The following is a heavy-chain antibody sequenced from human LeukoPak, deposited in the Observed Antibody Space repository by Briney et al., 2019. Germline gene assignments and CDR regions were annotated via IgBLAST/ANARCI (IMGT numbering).Heavy chain of an antibody. D-gene: IGHD3-22*01. J-gene: IGHJ6*02. CDR1: GFTVSGTY. V-gene: IGHV3-53*01. CDR3: ARILGDYYDSSGYYVLSNSLSYYGMDV. CDR2: IYSAGDT. Sequence: GGSLRLSCAASGFTVSGTYMSWVRQAPGKGLEWVSVIYSAGDTFSADSVKGRFTISRDNAKNSLYLQMNSLRAEDTAVYYCARILGDYYDSSGYYVLSNSLSYYGMDVWGQGTTVTVSS.